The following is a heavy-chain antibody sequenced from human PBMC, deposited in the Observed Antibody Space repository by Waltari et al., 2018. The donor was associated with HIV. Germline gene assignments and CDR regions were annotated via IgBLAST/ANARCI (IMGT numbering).Heavy chain of an antibody. V-gene: IGHV3-21*01. Sequence: EVQLAESGGGLVKPGGSLRLSCAASGFTFSSYSMNWVRQAPGKGLEWVSSISSSSSYIYYADSVKGRFTISRDNAKNSLYLQMNSLRAEDTAVYYCARDFWGGYYYGMDVWGQGTTVTVSS. CDR3: ARDFWGGYYYGMDV. D-gene: IGHD3-16*01. CDR1: GFTFSSYS. CDR2: ISSSSSYI. J-gene: IGHJ6*02.